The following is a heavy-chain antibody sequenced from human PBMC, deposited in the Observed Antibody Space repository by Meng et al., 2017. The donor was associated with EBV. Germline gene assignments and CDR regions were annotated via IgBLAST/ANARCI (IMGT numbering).Heavy chain of an antibody. Sequence: VQPVPCWAEVKKPGASEKVPCQASGSTFTGYYMHWVRQAPGQGLEWMGRINPNSGGTNYAQKFQGRVTMTRDTSISTAYMELSRLRSDDTAVYYCARVGIAVAGTGDYWGQGTLVTVSS. CDR1: GSTFTGYY. CDR3: ARVGIAVAGTGDY. J-gene: IGHJ4*02. V-gene: IGHV1-2*06. CDR2: INPNSGGT. D-gene: IGHD6-19*01.